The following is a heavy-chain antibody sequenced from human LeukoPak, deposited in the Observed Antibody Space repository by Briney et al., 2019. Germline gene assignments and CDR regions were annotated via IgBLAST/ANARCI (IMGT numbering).Heavy chain of an antibody. V-gene: IGHV3-30*18. J-gene: IGHJ4*02. CDR1: GFTFSNAW. Sequence: PGGSLRLSCAASGFTFSNAWMNWVRQAPGKGLEWVAVISNAGTSEYYADSVKGRFTISRDNSKNTLYLQMNSLRAEDTAVYYCAKDQTGGFDYWGQGTLVTVSS. CDR2: ISNAGTSE. D-gene: IGHD7-27*01. CDR3: AKDQTGGFDY.